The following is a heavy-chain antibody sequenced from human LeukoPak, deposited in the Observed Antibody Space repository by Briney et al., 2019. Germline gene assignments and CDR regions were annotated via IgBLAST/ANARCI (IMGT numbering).Heavy chain of an antibody. CDR3: ARGPQIGALNHWFDP. V-gene: IGHV3-21*01. CDR1: GFTFSSYS. J-gene: IGHJ5*02. CDR2: ISSSSSYI. D-gene: IGHD1-26*01. Sequence: GGSLRLSCAASGFTFSSYSMNWVRQAPGKGLEWVSSISSSSSYIYYADSVKGRFTISRDNAKNSLYLQMNSLRAEDTAVYYCARGPQIGALNHWFDPWGQGTLVTVSS.